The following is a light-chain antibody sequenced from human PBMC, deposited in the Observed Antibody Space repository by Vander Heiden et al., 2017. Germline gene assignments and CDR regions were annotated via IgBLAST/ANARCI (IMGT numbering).Light chain of an antibody. V-gene: IGKV1-33*01. J-gene: IGKJ2*01. CDR2: DAS. CDR3: QQYDNLPYT. CDR1: QDISNY. Sequence: DSQIAQSPSSLSASVGDRVTITCQASQDISNYLNWYQQKPGKAPKLLIYDASNLERGVPSRFSGSGSGTDFTFTISSLQPEDIATYYCQQYDNLPYTFGQGTKLEIK.